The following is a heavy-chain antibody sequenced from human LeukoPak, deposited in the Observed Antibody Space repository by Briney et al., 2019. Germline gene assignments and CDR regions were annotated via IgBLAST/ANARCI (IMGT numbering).Heavy chain of an antibody. D-gene: IGHD4-17*01. V-gene: IGHV3-48*03. CDR1: GFTFSSYE. CDR3: AREGSTVTFDY. CDR2: ISSSGSTI. J-gene: IGHJ4*02. Sequence: GGSLRLSCAASGFTFSSYEMNWVRQAPGKGLEWVSCISSSGSTIYYADSVKGRFTISRDNAKNALYLQMNSLRAEETARYYCAREGSTVTFDYWGQGTLVTVSS.